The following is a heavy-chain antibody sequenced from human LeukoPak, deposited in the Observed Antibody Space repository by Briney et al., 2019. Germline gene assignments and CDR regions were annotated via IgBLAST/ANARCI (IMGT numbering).Heavy chain of an antibody. J-gene: IGHJ1*01. CDR3: AKDDAWGRYKD. V-gene: IGHV3-23*01. Sequence: GGALRLSCAASGFTFSSYEMNWVRQAPGKGLEWVSGISPSGGITYYTDSVKGRFTISRDNSKNTVSLQMNSLRGEDTAVYYCAKDDAWGRYKDWGQGTLVTVSS. D-gene: IGHD3-16*01. CDR2: ISPSGGIT. CDR1: GFTFSSYE.